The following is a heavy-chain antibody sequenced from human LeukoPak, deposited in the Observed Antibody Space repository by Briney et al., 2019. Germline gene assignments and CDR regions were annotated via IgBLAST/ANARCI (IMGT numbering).Heavy chain of an antibody. Sequence: SGTLSLTCAVYGGSFSGYYWSWIRQPPGKGLEWIGEINHSGSTNYNPSLKSRVTISVDTSKNQFSLKLSSVTAADTAVYYCARGRRGYSYGKYYFDYWGQGTLVTVSS. J-gene: IGHJ4*02. CDR1: GGSFSGYY. V-gene: IGHV4-34*01. CDR2: INHSGST. CDR3: ARGRRGYSYGKYYFDY. D-gene: IGHD5-18*01.